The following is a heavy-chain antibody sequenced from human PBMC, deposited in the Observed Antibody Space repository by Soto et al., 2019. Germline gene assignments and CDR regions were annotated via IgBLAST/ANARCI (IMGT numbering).Heavy chain of an antibody. CDR3: ATAFSITIFGAAIPNWFDP. J-gene: IGHJ5*02. CDR1: GYTLTELS. D-gene: IGHD3-3*01. CDR2: FDPEDGET. Sequence: ASVKVSCKVSGYTLTELSMHWVRQAPGKGLEWMGGFDPEDGETIYAQKFQGRVTMTEDTSTDTAYMELSSLRSEDTAVYYCATAFSITIFGAAIPNWFDPWGQGTLVTVSS. V-gene: IGHV1-24*01.